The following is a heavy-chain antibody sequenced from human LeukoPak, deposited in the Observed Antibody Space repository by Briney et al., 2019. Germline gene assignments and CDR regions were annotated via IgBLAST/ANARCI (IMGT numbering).Heavy chain of an antibody. CDR3: AKDTPLCYFDY. CDR2: IRNDGSIV. D-gene: IGHD3-16*01. J-gene: IGHJ4*02. V-gene: IGHV3-30*02. Sequence: GGSLRLSCAASGFTFSSYGMHWIRQAPGKGLEWVAFIRNDGSIVYNADSVKGRFTISRDNSKNTLYLQMNSLRADDTAVYYCAKDTPLCYFDYWGQGTLVTVSS. CDR1: GFTFSSYG.